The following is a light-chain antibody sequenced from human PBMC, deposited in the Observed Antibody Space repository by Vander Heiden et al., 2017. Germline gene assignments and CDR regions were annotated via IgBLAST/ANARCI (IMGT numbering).Light chain of an antibody. CDR2: WAS. Sequence: DIVMTQSPDSLAVSLGARATINCKSSQSVLYSSNNKNYLAWYQQKPGQPPKLLIYWASTRESGVPDRFSGSGSGTDFTLTISSLQAEDVAVYFCQQYDSTPRTFGQGTRVEIE. V-gene: IGKV4-1*01. CDR1: QSVLYSSNNKNY. J-gene: IGKJ1*01. CDR3: QQYDSTPRT.